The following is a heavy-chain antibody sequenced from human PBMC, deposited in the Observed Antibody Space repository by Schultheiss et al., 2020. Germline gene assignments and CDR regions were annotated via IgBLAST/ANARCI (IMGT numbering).Heavy chain of an antibody. CDR2: IYPGDSDT. CDR1: GYSFTSYW. V-gene: IGHV5-51*01. D-gene: IGHD4/OR15-4a*01. J-gene: IGHJ6*02. Sequence: VESLKISCKGSGYSFTSYWIGWVRQMPGKGLEWMGIIYPGDSDTRYSPSFQGQVTTSVDKSISTAYLQWSSLKASDTAMYYCARLPNGVLNGMDVWGQGTTVTVSS. CDR3: ARLPNGVLNGMDV.